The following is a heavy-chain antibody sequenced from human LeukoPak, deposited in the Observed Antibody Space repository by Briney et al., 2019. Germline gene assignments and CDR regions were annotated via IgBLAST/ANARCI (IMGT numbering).Heavy chain of an antibody. J-gene: IGHJ5*02. CDR3: ARDFYGSGRSNWFDP. D-gene: IGHD3-10*01. CDR2: SYNGGTT. CDR1: GFTVSSNY. Sequence: GSLRLSCAASGFTVSSNYVNWVRQTPGKGLEWVSVSYNGGTTDYADSVKGRFTISRDNSRNTLYLQMNSLRVEDTAVYYCARDFYGSGRSNWFDPWGQGTLVTVSS. V-gene: IGHV3-66*02.